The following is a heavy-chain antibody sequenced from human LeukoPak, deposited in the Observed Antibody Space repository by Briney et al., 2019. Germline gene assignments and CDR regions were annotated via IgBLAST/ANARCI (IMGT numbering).Heavy chain of an antibody. Sequence: PSETLSLTCSVSGGSISSSSYFWGWIRQPPGKGLEWIASVHHSGSTYYNPSLKSRLTISVDTSKNQFSLKLSSVTAADTAVYYCAAIYYYYMDVWGKGTTVTISS. V-gene: IGHV4-39*01. CDR3: AAIYYYYMDV. J-gene: IGHJ6*03. CDR1: GGSISSSSYF. CDR2: VHHSGST.